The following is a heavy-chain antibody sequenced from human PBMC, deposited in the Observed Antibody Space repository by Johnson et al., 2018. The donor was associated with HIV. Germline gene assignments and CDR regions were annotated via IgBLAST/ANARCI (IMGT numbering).Heavy chain of an antibody. CDR2: IRYDGSNK. Sequence: VQLVESGGGVVQPGGSLRLSCAASGFTFSSYGMHWVRQAPGKGLEWVAFIRYDGSNKYYADSVKGRFTISRDNSKNTLYLQMKSLRAEDTAVYYCAKSPSQLGSACDIWGQGTMVTVSS. D-gene: IGHD2-2*01. CDR3: AKSPSQLGSACDI. J-gene: IGHJ3*02. V-gene: IGHV3-30*02. CDR1: GFTFSSYG.